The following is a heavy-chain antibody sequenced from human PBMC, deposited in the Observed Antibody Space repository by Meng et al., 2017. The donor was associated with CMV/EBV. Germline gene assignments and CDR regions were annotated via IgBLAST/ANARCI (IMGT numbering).Heavy chain of an antibody. CDR1: GFIFSNYW. V-gene: IGHV3-74*01. CDR2: INEDGSAT. D-gene: IGHD3-10*02. CDR3: ARAMLADAFDI. Sequence: GGSLRLSCATSGFIFSNYWIHWVRQAPGKGLNWVARINEDGSATTYADSVRGRFFVSRDNAKNTADLQMNTVGAEDTAVYYCARAMLADAFDIWGQGAMVTVSS. J-gene: IGHJ3*02.